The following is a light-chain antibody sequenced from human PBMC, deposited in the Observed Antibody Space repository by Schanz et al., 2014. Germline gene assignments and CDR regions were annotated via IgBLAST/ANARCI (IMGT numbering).Light chain of an antibody. V-gene: IGKV3-15*01. CDR2: GAS. CDR1: QSVSSN. CDR3: QQRSNWPLT. Sequence: EIVMTQSPATLSVSPGERATLSCRASQSVSSNLAWYQQKPGQAPRLLIYGASTRATGIPARFSGSGSGTEFPLTISSLQSEDFAVYYCQQRSNWPLTFGGGTKVEIK. J-gene: IGKJ4*01.